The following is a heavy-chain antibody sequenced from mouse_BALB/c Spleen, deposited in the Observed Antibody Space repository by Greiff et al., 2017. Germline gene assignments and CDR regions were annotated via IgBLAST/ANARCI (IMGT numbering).Heavy chain of an antibody. V-gene: IGHV6-6*02. CDR3: TSHGNYLYYYAMDY. J-gene: IGHJ4*01. CDR1: GFTFSNYW. CDR2: IRLKSNNYAT. Sequence: EVKLMESGGGLVQPGGSMKLSCVASGFTFSNYWMNWVRQSPEKGLEWVAEIRLKSNNYATHYAESVKGRFTISRDDSKSSVYLQMNNLRAEDTGIYYCTSHGNYLYYYAMDYWGQGTSVTVSS. D-gene: IGHD2-1*01.